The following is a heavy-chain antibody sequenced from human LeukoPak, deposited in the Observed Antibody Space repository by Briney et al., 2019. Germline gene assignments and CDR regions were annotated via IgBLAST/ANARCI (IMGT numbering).Heavy chain of an antibody. J-gene: IGHJ4*02. D-gene: IGHD5-12*01. CDR2: ISAYNGNT. V-gene: IGHV1-18*04. Sequence: GASVEVSCKASGYTFTDYYIHWVRQAPGQGLEWMGWISAYNGNTNYGQKVQGRVTMTTDTSTSTAYMELRGPRSDDTSVYYCARDPGRDGYNQDYWGQGTLVTVSS. CDR1: GYTFTDYY. CDR3: ARDPGRDGYNQDY.